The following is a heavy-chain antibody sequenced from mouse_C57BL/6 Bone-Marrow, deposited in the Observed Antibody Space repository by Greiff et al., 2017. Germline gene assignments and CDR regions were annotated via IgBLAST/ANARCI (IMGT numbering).Heavy chain of an antibody. V-gene: IGHV14-4*01. CDR2: IDPENGDT. CDR1: GFNIKDDY. CDR3: SVDDYLDD. Sequence: EVQLQQSGAELVRPGASVKLSCTASGFNIKDDYMHWVKQRPEQGLEWIGWIDPENGDTEYASKFQGKATITADTSSNTAYLQLSSLTSEDTAVYYCSVDDYLDDWGQGTTLTVSS. J-gene: IGHJ2*01.